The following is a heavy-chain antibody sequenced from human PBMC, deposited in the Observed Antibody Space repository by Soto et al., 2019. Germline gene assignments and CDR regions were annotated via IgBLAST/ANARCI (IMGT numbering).Heavy chain of an antibody. CDR1: GGSISTDNW. Sequence: QVQLEESGPGLVKPSGTLSLTCAVSGGSISTDNWWSWVRQPPGKGLERVGEIYHTGNTNYNPSLKSRHTISIDKSKDQFSLDVTFVTAADTAVYYCARGGRWLFDYWGQGALVTVSS. D-gene: IGHD6-19*01. V-gene: IGHV4-4*02. J-gene: IGHJ4*02. CDR2: IYHTGNT. CDR3: ARGGRWLFDY.